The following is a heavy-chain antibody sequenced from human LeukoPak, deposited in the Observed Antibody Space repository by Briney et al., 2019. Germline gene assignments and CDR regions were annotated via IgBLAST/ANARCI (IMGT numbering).Heavy chain of an antibody. CDR1: GGSISSYY. CDR2: IYYSGST. D-gene: IGHD6-13*01. CDR3: ARGLAAAANFDY. J-gene: IGHJ4*02. Sequence: SETLSLTCTVSGGSISSYYWSWIRQPPGKGLEWIGYIYYSGSTNYNPSLKSRVTISVDTSKNQFSLKQSSVTAADTAVYYCARGLAAAANFDYWGQGTLVTVSS. V-gene: IGHV4-59*01.